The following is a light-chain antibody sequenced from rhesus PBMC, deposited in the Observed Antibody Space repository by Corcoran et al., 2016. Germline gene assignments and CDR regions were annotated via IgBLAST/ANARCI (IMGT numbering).Light chain of an antibody. J-gene: IGLJ6*01. CDR2: EVS. CDR3: SSYASSNTYV. CDR1: SSDIGGYNR. Sequence: QAAPTPSPSVSGSPGQSVTISCSGTSSDIGGYNRVSWYQQHPGKAPTLMIYEVSKRPSGVSDRFSGSKSGNTASLTISGLQADDEGDYYFSSYASSNTYVFGSGTKLTVL. V-gene: IGLV2-13*03.